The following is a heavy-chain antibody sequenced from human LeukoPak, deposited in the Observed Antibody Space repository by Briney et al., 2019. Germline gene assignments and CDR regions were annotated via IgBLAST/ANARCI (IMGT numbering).Heavy chain of an antibody. D-gene: IGHD1-7*01. V-gene: IGHV3-23*01. CDR1: GFTFSSYA. Sequence: PGGSLRLSCAASGFTFSSYAMSWVRQAPGKGLEWVSAVSGSGGSTYYADSVKGRFTTSRDNSKNTLYLQMNSLRAEDTAVYYCAKEENWNYVRNLDYWGQGTLVTVSS. CDR2: VSGSGGST. J-gene: IGHJ4*02. CDR3: AKEENWNYVRNLDY.